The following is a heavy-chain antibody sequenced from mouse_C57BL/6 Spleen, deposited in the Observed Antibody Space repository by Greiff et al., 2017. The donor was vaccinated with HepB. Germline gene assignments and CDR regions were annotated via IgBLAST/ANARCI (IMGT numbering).Heavy chain of an antibody. Sequence: VQLQQSGAELARPGASVKLSCKASGYTFTSYGISWVKQRTGQGLEWIGEIYPSSGNTYYNEKFKGKATLTADKSSSTAYMELRSLTSEDSAVYFCARSGITTVKYFDVWGTGTTVTVSS. CDR2: IYPSSGNT. V-gene: IGHV1-81*01. J-gene: IGHJ1*03. D-gene: IGHD1-1*01. CDR3: ARSGITTVKYFDV. CDR1: GYTFTSYG.